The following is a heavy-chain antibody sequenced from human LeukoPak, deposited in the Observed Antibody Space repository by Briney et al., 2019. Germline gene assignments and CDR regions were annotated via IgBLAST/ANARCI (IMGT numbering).Heavy chain of an antibody. CDR1: GGSISSSSYY. Sequence: SETLSLTCTVSGGSISSSSYYWGWIRQPPGKGLEWIGSIYYSGSTYYNPSLKSRVTISVDTSKNQFSLKLSSVTAADTAVYYCAVADADYYDSSGYYYFDYWGQGTLVTVSS. V-gene: IGHV4-39*01. J-gene: IGHJ4*02. CDR3: AVADADYYDSSGYYYFDY. CDR2: IYYSGST. D-gene: IGHD3-22*01.